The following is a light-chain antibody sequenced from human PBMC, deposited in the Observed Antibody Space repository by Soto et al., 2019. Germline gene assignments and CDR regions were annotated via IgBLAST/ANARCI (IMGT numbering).Light chain of an antibody. CDR3: AAWDDRLDVYV. J-gene: IGLJ1*01. Sequence: SVLTQPPLASGTPGQIVAISCSGSSSNIGSNTVTLYQQLPGTAPKLLIYSTSQRSSGVPGRLSGSKSGASASLSISGLQSEDEADYYCAAWDDRLDVYVFGTSPKVTVL. V-gene: IGLV1-44*01. CDR2: STS. CDR1: SSNIGSNT.